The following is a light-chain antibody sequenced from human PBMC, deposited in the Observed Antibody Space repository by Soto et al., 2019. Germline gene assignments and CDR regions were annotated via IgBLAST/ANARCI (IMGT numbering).Light chain of an antibody. Sequence: EIVMTQSPATLSVSPGERATPSCRASQSVSSNLAWYQQKPGQAPRLLIYGASTRATGIPARFSGSGSGTEFTLTISSLQYEDFVVYYCQQYNNWPPVTFGQGTKVDIK. CDR2: GAS. V-gene: IGKV3-15*01. CDR3: QQYNNWPPVT. CDR1: QSVSSN. J-gene: IGKJ1*01.